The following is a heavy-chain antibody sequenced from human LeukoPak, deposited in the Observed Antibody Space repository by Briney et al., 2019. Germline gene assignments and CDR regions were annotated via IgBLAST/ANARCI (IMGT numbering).Heavy chain of an antibody. CDR2: IYYSGST. V-gene: IGHV4-59*01. CDR1: GASISSYY. D-gene: IGHD1-1*01. Sequence: PSETLSLTCTVSGASISSYYWSWIRQPPGKGLEWLGYIYYSGSTNYNPSLKSRVTISVDTSKNQFSLKLSSVTAADTAVYYCARVRRGTALSFDYWGQGTLVTVSS. J-gene: IGHJ4*02. CDR3: ARVRRGTALSFDY.